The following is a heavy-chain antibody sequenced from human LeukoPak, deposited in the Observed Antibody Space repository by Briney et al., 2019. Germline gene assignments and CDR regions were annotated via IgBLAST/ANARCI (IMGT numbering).Heavy chain of an antibody. CDR1: GFTFSSYG. CDR2: ISGSGGST. D-gene: IGHD6-19*01. CDR3: AKPPPGAVASAYYFDH. J-gene: IGHJ4*02. V-gene: IGHV3-23*01. Sequence: QAGGSLRLSCAASGFTFSSYGMSWVRQAPGKGLEWVSAISGSGGSTYYADSVKGRFTISRDNSKNTLYLQMNSLRAEDTAVYYCAKPPPGAVASAYYFDHWGQGTLVTVSS.